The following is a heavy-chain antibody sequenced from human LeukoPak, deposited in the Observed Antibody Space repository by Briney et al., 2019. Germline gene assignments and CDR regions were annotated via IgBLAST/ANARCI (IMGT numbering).Heavy chain of an antibody. D-gene: IGHD5-18*01. J-gene: IGHJ4*02. CDR3: AREDTAMMLGSFDY. CDR2: IWYNGSNK. CDR1: GFTFSSYG. Sequence: GGSLRLSCAASGFTFSSYGMHWVRQAPGKGLEWVAVIWYNGSNKYYADSVKGRFTISRDNSKNTLYLQMNSLRAEDTAVYYCAREDTAMMLGSFDYWGQGTLVTVSS. V-gene: IGHV3-33*01.